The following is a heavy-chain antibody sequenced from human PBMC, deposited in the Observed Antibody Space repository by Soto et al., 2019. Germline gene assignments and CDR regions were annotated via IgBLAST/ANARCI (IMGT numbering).Heavy chain of an antibody. V-gene: IGHV4-59*01. CDR3: ARGGRFTTVEHGMDV. CDR2: IYYSGTT. D-gene: IGHD1-1*01. Sequence: SETLSLTCTVSGGSITSYYWCWIRQPPGKGLELIGYIYYSGTTNYNPSLKSRVTISVDTSKNQFSLSLTSVTAADTAVYYCARGGRFTTVEHGMDVWGQGTTVTVSS. CDR1: GGSITSYY. J-gene: IGHJ6*02.